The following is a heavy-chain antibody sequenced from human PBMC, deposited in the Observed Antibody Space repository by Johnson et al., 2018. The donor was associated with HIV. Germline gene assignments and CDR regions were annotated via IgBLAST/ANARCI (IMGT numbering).Heavy chain of an antibody. CDR2: ISYDGSNK. J-gene: IGHJ3*01. CDR3: AKERAIGYHLAAFDF. D-gene: IGHD3-22*01. Sequence: VPLMESGGGVVQPGRSLRLSCAASGFTFSSYAMHWVRQAPGKGLEWVAVISYDGSNKYYADSVKGRFTISRDNSKNTLYLQMNSLRAEDTALYYCAKERAIGYHLAAFDFWVQGTLVTVSS. CDR1: GFTFSSYA. V-gene: IGHV3-30*04.